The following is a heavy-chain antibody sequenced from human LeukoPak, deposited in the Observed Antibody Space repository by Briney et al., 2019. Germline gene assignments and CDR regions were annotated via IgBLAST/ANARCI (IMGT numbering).Heavy chain of an antibody. J-gene: IGHJ4*02. D-gene: IGHD6-19*01. CDR3: AKDRRYSTGWARDFDY. CDR2: ISGSGGST. Sequence: GGSLRLSCAASGFTFSTYAMIWVRQAPGKGLEWVSAISGSGGSTYYADSVKGRFTISRDNSKNTLYLQMNSLRAEDTAVYYCAKDRRYSTGWARDFDYWGQGTLVTVSS. CDR1: GFTFSTYA. V-gene: IGHV3-23*01.